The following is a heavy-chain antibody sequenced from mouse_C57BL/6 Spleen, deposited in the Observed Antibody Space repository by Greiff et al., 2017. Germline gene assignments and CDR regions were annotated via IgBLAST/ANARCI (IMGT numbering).Heavy chain of an antibody. CDR2: IYPGDGDT. V-gene: IGHV1-82*01. D-gene: IGHD1-1*01. CDR3: ARWYYGSSFDY. CDR1: GYAFSSSW. J-gene: IGHJ2*01. Sequence: QVQLQQSGPELVKPGASVKISCKASGYAFSSSWMNWVKQRPGKGLEWIGRIYPGDGDTNYNGKFKGNATLTADKSSSTAYMQLSSLTSEDSAVYFCARWYYGSSFDYWGQGTTLTVSS.